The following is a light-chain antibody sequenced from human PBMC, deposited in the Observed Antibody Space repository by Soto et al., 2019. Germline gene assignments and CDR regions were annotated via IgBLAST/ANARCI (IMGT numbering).Light chain of an antibody. CDR3: QPYGRSTSLT. Sequence: EIVLTQSPATLSLSPGERSTLSCGASQTVRSFFAWYQQKPGLAPRLLSYDASSRATGVPDRFSGSGSGTDFTLTISRLEPEDFAVYDCQPYGRSTSLTFGGGTKIKIK. CDR1: QTVRSF. V-gene: IGKV3D-20*01. J-gene: IGKJ4*01. CDR2: DAS.